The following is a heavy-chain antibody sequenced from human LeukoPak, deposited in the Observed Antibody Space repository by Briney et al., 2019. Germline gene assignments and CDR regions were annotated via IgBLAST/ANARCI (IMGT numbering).Heavy chain of an antibody. J-gene: IGHJ4*02. CDR3: ARHSPVGIFYFDY. Sequence: SETLSLTCTISGYSISSGYYWGWIRQPPGKGLEWIGNIYHSGSSYHNPSLKSRVTISVDASKNQFSLNLSSVTAADTAVYYCARHSPVGIFYFDYWGQGTLVTVSS. D-gene: IGHD1-26*01. V-gene: IGHV4-38-2*02. CDR1: GYSISSGYY. CDR2: IYHSGSS.